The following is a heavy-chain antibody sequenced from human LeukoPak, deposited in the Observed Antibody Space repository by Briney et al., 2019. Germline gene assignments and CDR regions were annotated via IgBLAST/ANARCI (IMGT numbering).Heavy chain of an antibody. V-gene: IGHV4-59*01. CDR3: AGESHYYGSGAIDY. D-gene: IGHD3-10*01. J-gene: IGHJ4*02. CDR2: IYYSGST. CDR1: GGSISSYY. Sequence: SETLSLTCTVSGGSISSYYWSWIRQPPGKGLEWIGYIYYSGSTNYNPSLKSRVTISVGTSKNQFSLKLSSVTAADTAVYYCAGESHYYGSGAIDYWGQGTLVTVSS.